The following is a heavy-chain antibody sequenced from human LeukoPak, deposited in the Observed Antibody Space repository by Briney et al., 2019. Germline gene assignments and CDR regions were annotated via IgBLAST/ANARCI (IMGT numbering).Heavy chain of an antibody. D-gene: IGHD4-23*01. Sequence: ASVKVSCKASGYTFTSYDINWVRQATGQGLEWMGWMNPNSGNTGHAQKFQGRVTITRNTSISTAYMELSSLRSEDTAVYYCARDYGGNSGALDAFDIWGQGTMVTVSS. CDR1: GYTFTSYD. CDR3: ARDYGGNSGALDAFDI. J-gene: IGHJ3*02. CDR2: MNPNSGNT. V-gene: IGHV1-8*01.